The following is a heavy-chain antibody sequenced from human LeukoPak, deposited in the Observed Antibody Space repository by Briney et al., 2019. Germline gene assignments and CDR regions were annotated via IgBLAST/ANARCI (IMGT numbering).Heavy chain of an antibody. Sequence: PGGSLRLSCAASGFTFSDYYMSWIRQAPGKGLEWLSYISSSGSTIYYADSVKGRFTISRDNAKNSLYLQMNSLRAEDTAVYYCVKDLGSAITSALALDVWGQGITVTVSS. D-gene: IGHD2-15*01. CDR2: ISSSGSTI. CDR3: VKDLGSAITSALALDV. CDR1: GFTFSDYY. V-gene: IGHV3-11*01. J-gene: IGHJ6*02.